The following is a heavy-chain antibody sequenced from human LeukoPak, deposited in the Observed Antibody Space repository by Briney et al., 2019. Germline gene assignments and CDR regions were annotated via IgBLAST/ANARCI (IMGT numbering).Heavy chain of an antibody. J-gene: IGHJ3*02. Sequence: PGGSLRLSCAASGFTFSSYAMHWVRQAPGKGLEYVSAISSNGGSTYYANSVKGRFTISRDNSKNTLYLQMGSPRAEDMAVYYCARAYSSSWYDAFDIWGQGTMVTVSS. CDR2: ISSNGGST. D-gene: IGHD6-13*01. CDR1: GFTFSSYA. CDR3: ARAYSSSWYDAFDI. V-gene: IGHV3-64*01.